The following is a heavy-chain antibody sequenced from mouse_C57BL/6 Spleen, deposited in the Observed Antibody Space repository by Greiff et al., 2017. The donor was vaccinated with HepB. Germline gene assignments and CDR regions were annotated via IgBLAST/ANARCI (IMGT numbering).Heavy chain of an antibody. J-gene: IGHJ2*01. CDR2: YPGSGNTY. V-gene: IGHV1-83*01. CDR3: RLC. CDR1: YTFTDYYM. Sequence: VQLQQSGPELVKPGASVKMSCKASGYTFTDYYMHWVKQKPGQGLEWIGEIYPGSGNTYYNEKFKGKATLTADTSSSTAYMQLSSLTSEDSAVYVCARLCGGKGTTLTVSS.